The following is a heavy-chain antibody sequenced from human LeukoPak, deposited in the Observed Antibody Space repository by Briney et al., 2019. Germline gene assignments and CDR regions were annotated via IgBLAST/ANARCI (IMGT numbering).Heavy chain of an antibody. D-gene: IGHD6-13*01. V-gene: IGHV5-10-1*01. CDR2: IDPTDSYT. Sequence: GESLRISCKGSGYSFASYCISWVRQMPGKGLEWMGSIDPTDSYTNYSPSFQGHVTISTDRSFSTAYLQWSSLKASDTAMYYCARARRSSSWYYFDSWGQGTLVTVSA. CDR1: GYSFASYC. J-gene: IGHJ4*02. CDR3: ARARRSSSWYYFDS.